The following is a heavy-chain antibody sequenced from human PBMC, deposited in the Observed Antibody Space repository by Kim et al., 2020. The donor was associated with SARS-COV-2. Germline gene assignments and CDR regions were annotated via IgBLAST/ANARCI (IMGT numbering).Heavy chain of an antibody. CDR2: ISGSGGST. CDR1: GFTFSSYA. CDR3: AKGNSAGPCYYYYMDV. J-gene: IGHJ6*03. Sequence: GGSLRLSCAASGFTFSSYAMSWVRQAPGKGLEWVSAISGSGGSTYYADSVKGRFTISRDNSKNTLYPQMNSLRAEDTAVYYCAKGNSAGPCYYYYMDVWGKGSSVTVPS. V-gene: IGHV3-23*01. D-gene: IGHD6-13*01.